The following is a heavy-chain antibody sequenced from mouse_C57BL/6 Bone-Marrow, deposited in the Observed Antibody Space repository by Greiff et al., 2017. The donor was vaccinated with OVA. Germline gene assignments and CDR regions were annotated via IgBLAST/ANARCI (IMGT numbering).Heavy chain of an antibody. V-gene: IGHV1-61*01. J-gene: IGHJ1*03. CDR1: GYTFTSYW. Sequence: VQLQQPGAELVRPGSSVKLSCKASGYTFTSYWMDWVKQRPGQGLEWIGNIYPSDSETHYNQKFKDKATLTVDKSSSTAYMQLSSLTSEDSAVYYCARHNLAWYFDVWGTGTTVTVSS. CDR2: IYPSDSET. D-gene: IGHD1-3*01. CDR3: ARHNLAWYFDV.